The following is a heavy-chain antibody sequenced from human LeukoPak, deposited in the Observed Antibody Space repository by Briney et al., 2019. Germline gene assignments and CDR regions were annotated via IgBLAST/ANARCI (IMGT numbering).Heavy chain of an antibody. J-gene: IGHJ4*02. CDR2: IWSDGSTK. V-gene: IGHV3-33*01. CDR3: ARDAATSVGMPHY. CDR1: GFTFSSYG. Sequence: GGSLRLSCVASGFTFSSYGMHWVRQAPGKGLEWVAIIWSDGSTKYYVDSVKGRFTISRDNSKSTLYLQMNSLRAEDTAVYYCARDAATSVGMPHYWGQGTVVTVSS. D-gene: IGHD2-2*01.